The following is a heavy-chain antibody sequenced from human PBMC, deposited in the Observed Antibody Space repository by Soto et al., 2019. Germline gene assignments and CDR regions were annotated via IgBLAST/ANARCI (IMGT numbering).Heavy chain of an antibody. D-gene: IGHD2-21*01. V-gene: IGHV3-66*04. Sequence: GGSLRLSCAASGFTVSSNYMSWVRQAPGKGLKWVSVIYSGGSTYYADSVKGRFTISRDNSKNTLYLQMNSLRAEDTAVYYCARRPYCGGDCYRPYYFDYWGQGTLVTVSS. CDR3: ARRPYCGGDCYRPYYFDY. CDR1: GFTVSSNY. CDR2: IYSGGST. J-gene: IGHJ4*02.